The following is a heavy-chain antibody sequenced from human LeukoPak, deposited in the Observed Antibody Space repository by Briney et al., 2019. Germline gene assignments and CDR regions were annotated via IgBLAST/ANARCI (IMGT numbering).Heavy chain of an antibody. CDR2: ISSTSRTI. Sequence: PGGSLRLSCAGSGFTFSTYSMNWVRQAPGKGLEWVSYISSTSRTIYYADSVKGRFTISRDNAKNSLYLHMNSLRAEDTAVYYCARVGYTYGYFDYWGRGTLVTVPS. CDR1: GFTFSTYS. V-gene: IGHV3-48*01. D-gene: IGHD5-18*01. J-gene: IGHJ4*02. CDR3: ARVGYTYGYFDY.